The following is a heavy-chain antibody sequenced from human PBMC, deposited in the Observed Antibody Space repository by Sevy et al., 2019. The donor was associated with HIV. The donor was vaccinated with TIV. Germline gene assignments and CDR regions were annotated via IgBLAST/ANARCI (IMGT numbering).Heavy chain of an antibody. CDR1: GGSISSSSYY. CDR2: IYYSGST. CDR3: ARLSVAADAFDI. V-gene: IGHV4-39*01. Sequence: SETLSLTCTVSGGSISSSSYYCGWIRQPPGKGLEWIGSIYYSGSTYYNPSLKSRVTISVDTSKNQFSLKLSSVTAADTAVYYCARLSVAADAFDIWGQGTMVTVSS. J-gene: IGHJ3*02. D-gene: IGHD6-19*01.